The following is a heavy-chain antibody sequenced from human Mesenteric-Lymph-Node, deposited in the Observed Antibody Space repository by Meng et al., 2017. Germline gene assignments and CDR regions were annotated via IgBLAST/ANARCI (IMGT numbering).Heavy chain of an antibody. CDR3: AREGHCSGGNCELADY. D-gene: IGHD2-15*01. Sequence: HVPLLKSVAEVKSPGPSVRLSCKSTCYTFTSYNMHWVRQAPGQGLEWMGIINPSGGSTSYAQKFQGRVTMTRDTSTSTVYMELSSLRSEDTAVYYCAREGHCSGGNCELADYWGQGTLVTVSS. CDR1: CYTFTSYN. V-gene: IGHV1-46*01. CDR2: INPSGGST. J-gene: IGHJ4*02.